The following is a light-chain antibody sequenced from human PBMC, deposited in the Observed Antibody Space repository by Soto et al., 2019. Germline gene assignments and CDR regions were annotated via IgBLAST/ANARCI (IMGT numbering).Light chain of an antibody. CDR2: DAS. Sequence: EIVLTQSPATLSLSPGERATLSCRASQSVSSYLAWYQQKPGQAPWLLIYDASNRATGIPARFSGSGSGTAVTITFSSRETEDWAVYFCQQRSNWPPWTFGQRTKVEIK. CDR1: QSVSSY. J-gene: IGKJ1*01. CDR3: QQRSNWPPWT. V-gene: IGKV3-11*01.